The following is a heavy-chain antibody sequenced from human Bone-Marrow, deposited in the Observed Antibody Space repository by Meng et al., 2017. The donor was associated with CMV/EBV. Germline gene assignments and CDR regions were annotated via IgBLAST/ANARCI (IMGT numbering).Heavy chain of an antibody. J-gene: IGHJ6*02. D-gene: IGHD2-2*01. CDR3: ARDPLYCSSTSCYGLYYGMDV. CDR1: GFTFSSYA. V-gene: IGHV3-30*04. Sequence: LSLTCAASGFTFSSYAMHWVRQAPGKGLEWVAVISYDGSNKYYADSVKGRFTISRDNSKNTLYLQMKSLRAEDTAVDYCARDPLYCSSTSCYGLYYGMDVWGQGTTVTVSS. CDR2: ISYDGSNK.